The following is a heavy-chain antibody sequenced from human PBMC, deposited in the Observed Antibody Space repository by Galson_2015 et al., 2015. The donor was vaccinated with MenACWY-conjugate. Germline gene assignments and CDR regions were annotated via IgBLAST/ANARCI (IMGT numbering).Heavy chain of an antibody. D-gene: IGHD6-13*01. CDR2: IKEDGSEK. Sequence: SLRLSCAASRFSFSRYWMSWVRQAPGKGLEWVAKIKEDGSEKYYVDSVKGRFSISRDNAKNSLYVQMNSLRVEDTAVYYCARDRRAAGAFRANWYFNLWGRGTLVTVSS. CDR1: RFSFSRYW. CDR3: ARDRRAAGAFRANWYFNL. J-gene: IGHJ2*01. V-gene: IGHV3-7*03.